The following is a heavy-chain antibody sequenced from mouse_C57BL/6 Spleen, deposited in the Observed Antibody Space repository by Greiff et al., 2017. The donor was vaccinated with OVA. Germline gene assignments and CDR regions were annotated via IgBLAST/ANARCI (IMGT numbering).Heavy chain of an antibody. CDR3: APFITTVVGYFDV. Sequence: VQLQQSGAELVKPGASVKLSCTASGFNIKDYYMHWVKQRTEQGLEWIGRIDPEDGETKYAPEFQGKATITADTSSNTAYLQLSSLTSEDTAVYYCAPFITTVVGYFDVWGTGTTVTVSS. CDR2: IDPEDGET. V-gene: IGHV14-2*01. J-gene: IGHJ1*03. CDR1: GFNIKDYY. D-gene: IGHD1-1*01.